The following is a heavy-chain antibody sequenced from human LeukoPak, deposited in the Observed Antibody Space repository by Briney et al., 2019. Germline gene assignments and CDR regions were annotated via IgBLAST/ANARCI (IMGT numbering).Heavy chain of an antibody. J-gene: IGHJ3*02. Sequence: GGSLRLSCAASGFTFSSYAMHWVRQAPGKGLERVAVISYDGSNKYYADSVKGRFTISRDNSKNTLYLQMNSLRAEDTAVYYCASSLGHGFGHCSSTSCYTGAFDIWGQGTMVTVSS. CDR2: ISYDGSNK. CDR1: GFTFSSYA. V-gene: IGHV3-30*01. CDR3: ASSLGHGFGHCSSTSCYTGAFDI. D-gene: IGHD2-2*02.